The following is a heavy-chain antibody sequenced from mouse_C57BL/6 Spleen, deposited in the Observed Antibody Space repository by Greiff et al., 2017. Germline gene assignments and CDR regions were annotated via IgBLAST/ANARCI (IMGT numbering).Heavy chain of an antibody. J-gene: IGHJ3*01. Sequence: EVQLQQSGPELVKPGASVKISCKASGYSFTGYYMNWVKQSPEKSLEWIGEINPSTGGTTYNQKFKAKATLTVDKSSSTAYMQLKSLTSEDSAVFYCAREDHYYGSSWFAYWGQGTLVTVSA. V-gene: IGHV1-42*01. CDR1: GYSFTGYY. CDR2: INPSTGGT. CDR3: AREDHYYGSSWFAY. D-gene: IGHD1-1*01.